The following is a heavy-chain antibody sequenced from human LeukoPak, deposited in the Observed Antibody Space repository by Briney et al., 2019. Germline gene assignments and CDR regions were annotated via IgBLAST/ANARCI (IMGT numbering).Heavy chain of an antibody. CDR3: AREIVVPAAIPESWFDP. CDR1: GGSISSYY. J-gene: IGHJ5*02. D-gene: IGHD2-2*02. Sequence: SETLSLTCTVSGGSISSYYWSWIRQPPGKGLEWIGYIYYSGSTNYNPSLKSRVTISVDTSKNQFSLKLSSVTAADTAVYYCAREIVVPAAIPESWFDPWGQGTLVTVSS. CDR2: IYYSGST. V-gene: IGHV4-59*01.